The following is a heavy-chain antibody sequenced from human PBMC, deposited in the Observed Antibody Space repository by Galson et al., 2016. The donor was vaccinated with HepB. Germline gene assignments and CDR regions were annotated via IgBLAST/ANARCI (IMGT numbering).Heavy chain of an antibody. Sequence: SLRLSCAVSGLMYSHYAMNWVRQAPGKGLEWVSIIDDSGDHTYYAESVKGRFTISRDKSTNTLYLQMYSLRAEDTALYYCARDRGYRALDVWGQGTTVTVSS. CDR3: ARDRGYRALDV. CDR2: IDDSGDHT. V-gene: IGHV3-23*01. CDR1: GLMYSHYA. D-gene: IGHD3-10*01. J-gene: IGHJ6*02.